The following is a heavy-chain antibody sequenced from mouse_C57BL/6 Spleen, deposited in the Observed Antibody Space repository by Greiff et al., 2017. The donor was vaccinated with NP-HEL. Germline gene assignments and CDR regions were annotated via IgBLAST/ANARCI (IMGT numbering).Heavy chain of an antibody. V-gene: IGHV10-3*01. CDR1: GFTFNTYA. CDR3: VRDGKVSAWFAY. J-gene: IGHJ3*01. D-gene: IGHD4-1*01. Sequence: EVQLQQSGGGLVQPKGLLKLSCAASGFTFNTYAMHWVRQAPGKGLEWVARIRSKSSNYATYYADSVKDRFTISRDDSQSMLYLQMNNLKTEDTAMYYCVRDGKVSAWFAYWGQGTLVTVSA. CDR2: IRSKSSNYAT.